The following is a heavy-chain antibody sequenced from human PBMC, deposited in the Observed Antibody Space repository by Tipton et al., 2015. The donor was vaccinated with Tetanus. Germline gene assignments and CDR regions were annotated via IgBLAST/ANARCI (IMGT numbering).Heavy chain of an antibody. V-gene: IGHV3-23*01. CDR3: AKDLTFPEDIVATLQTDY. CDR1: GFTFSSYA. Sequence: SLRLSCAASGFTFSSYAMSWVRQAPGKGLEWVSAISGSGGSTYYADSVKGRFTISRDNSKNTLYLQMNSLRAEDTAVYYCAKDLTFPEDIVATLQTDYWGQGTLVTVSS. CDR2: ISGSGGST. J-gene: IGHJ4*02. D-gene: IGHD5-12*01.